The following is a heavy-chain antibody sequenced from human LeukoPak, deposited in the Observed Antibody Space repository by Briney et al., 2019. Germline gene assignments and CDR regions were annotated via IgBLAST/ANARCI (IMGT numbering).Heavy chain of an antibody. CDR3: ARVIEDSGSYFCDY. CDR1: GFTFSRYS. CDR2: ISTVSRYI. V-gene: IGHV3-21*06. Sequence: KSGGSLRLSCAATGFTFSRYSMNWVRQAPGKGLEWVSSISTVSRYIYYADSVKGRFTISRDNAKSLLYLQMNNLSAEDKAVYYCARVIEDSGSYFCDYWGQGTPVTVSS. D-gene: IGHD1-26*01. J-gene: IGHJ4*02.